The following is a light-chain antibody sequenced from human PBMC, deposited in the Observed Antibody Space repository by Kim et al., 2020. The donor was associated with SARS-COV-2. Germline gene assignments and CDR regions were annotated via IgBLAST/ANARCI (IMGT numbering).Light chain of an antibody. CDR2: DND. CDR1: SSNIGKNY. Sequence: GKKVTSSCSESSSNIGKNYESWYQQFPGTAPKPLIYDNDKRAAGIPDRFFGSKSGTSATLGITGLQTGDEADYYCGAWDNSLSAGIFGGGTQLTVL. V-gene: IGLV1-51*01. J-gene: IGLJ2*01. CDR3: GAWDNSLSAGI.